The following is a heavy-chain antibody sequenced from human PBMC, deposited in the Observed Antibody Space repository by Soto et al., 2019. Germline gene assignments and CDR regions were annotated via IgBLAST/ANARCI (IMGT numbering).Heavy chain of an antibody. J-gene: IGHJ5*01. D-gene: IGHD3-16*02. CDR2: TISVFGTS. CDR1: GGTFTTYV. CDR3: ARHVRDYDYVWGSYRPQNWFDS. V-gene: IGHV1-69*13. Sequence: SVKVSCKASGGTFTTYVISWVRQAPGQGLEWMGGTISVFGTSNYAQRFQGRVTITADEATSTAYMELSSLRSEDTAMYYCARHVRDYDYVWGSYRPQNWFDSWGQGTLVTVSS.